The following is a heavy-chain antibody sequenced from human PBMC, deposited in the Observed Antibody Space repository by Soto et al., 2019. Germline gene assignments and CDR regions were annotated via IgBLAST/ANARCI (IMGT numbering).Heavy chain of an antibody. V-gene: IGHV3-23*01. CDR1: GFTFSSYA. J-gene: IGHJ4*02. CDR2: ISGSGGST. D-gene: IGHD6-13*01. CDR3: AKGVHSSSRLGLDY. Sequence: GGSLRLSCAASGFTFSSYAMSWVRQAPGKGLEWVSVISGSGGSTSYADSGKGRFTISRDNSKNTLYLQMNSLRAEDTAVYYCAKGVHSSSRLGLDYWGQGILVTVSS.